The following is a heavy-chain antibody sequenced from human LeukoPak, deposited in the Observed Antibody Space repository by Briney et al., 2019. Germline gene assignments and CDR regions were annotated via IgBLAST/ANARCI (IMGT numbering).Heavy chain of an antibody. Sequence: SGTLSLTCSVSDDSITMYYWTWIRQPPGKGLEWIGEINHSGSTNYNPSLKSRVTISVDTSKNQFSLKLSSVTAADTAVYYCARATPYCSGGSCYSFYYYYYMDVWGKGTTVTVSS. CDR2: INHSGST. CDR3: ARATPYCSGGSCYSFYYYYYMDV. J-gene: IGHJ6*03. V-gene: IGHV4-34*01. D-gene: IGHD2-15*01. CDR1: DDSITMYY.